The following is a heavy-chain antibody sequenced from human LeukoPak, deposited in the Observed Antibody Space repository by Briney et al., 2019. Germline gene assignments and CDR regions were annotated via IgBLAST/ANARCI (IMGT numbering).Heavy chain of an antibody. V-gene: IGHV4-4*07. CDR3: AREYLSGSGSYYLNYYYYYMDV. CDR2: IYTSGST. CDR1: GGSFSGYY. Sequence: SETLSLTCAVYGGSFSGYYWSWIRQPAGKGLEWIGRIYTSGSTNYNPSLKSRVTISVDTSKNQFSLKLSSVTAADTAVYYCAREYLSGSGSYYLNYYYYYMDVWGKGTTVTISS. J-gene: IGHJ6*03. D-gene: IGHD3-10*01.